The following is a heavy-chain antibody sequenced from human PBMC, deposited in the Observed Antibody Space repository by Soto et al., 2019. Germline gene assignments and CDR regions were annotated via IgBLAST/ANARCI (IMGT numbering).Heavy chain of an antibody. V-gene: IGHV5-10-1*01. J-gene: IGHJ3*02. CDR3: ARLVVITKDAFDI. D-gene: IGHD3-22*01. CDR2: IDPSDSYT. CDR1: GYSFTSYW. Sequence: GESLKISCKGSGYSFTSYWISWVRQMPGKGLEWMGRIDPSDSYTNYSPSFQGHVTISADKSISTAYLQWSSLKASDTAMYYRARLVVITKDAFDIWGQGTMVTVSS.